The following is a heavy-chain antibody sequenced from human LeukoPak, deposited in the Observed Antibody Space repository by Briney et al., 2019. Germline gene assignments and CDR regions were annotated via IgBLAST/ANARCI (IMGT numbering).Heavy chain of an antibody. Sequence: ASVKVSCKASGYTFTSYYIHWVRQAPGQGLEWMGIMNPSGDSTSYAQNFQGRVTMTTDTSTSTAYMELRSLRSDDTAVYYCARRGGSAFYYYYMDVWGKGTTVTVSS. D-gene: IGHD1-26*01. CDR3: ARRGGSAFYYYYMDV. V-gene: IGHV1-46*01. CDR2: MNPSGDST. CDR1: GYTFTSYY. J-gene: IGHJ6*03.